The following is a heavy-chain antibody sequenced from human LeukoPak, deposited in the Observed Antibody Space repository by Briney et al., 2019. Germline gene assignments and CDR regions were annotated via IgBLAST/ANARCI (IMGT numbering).Heavy chain of an antibody. V-gene: IGHV3-7*01. CDR2: KQKEGSEK. J-gene: IGHJ4*02. D-gene: IGHD2-15*01. CDR3: ARDWYCGGGSCCNDY. Sequence: PGGSLRLSCAASRLTPSTFWMKWVRHTRGRWRECVAKKQKEGSEKFYGDSVRWRFTLSRDHAKHSMYLQMNSLRAEDTAVDFCARDWYCGGGSCCNDYWGQGTLVTVSS. CDR1: RLTPSTFW.